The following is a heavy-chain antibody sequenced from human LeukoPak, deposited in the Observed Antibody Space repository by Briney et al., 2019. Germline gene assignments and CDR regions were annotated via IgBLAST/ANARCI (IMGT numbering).Heavy chain of an antibody. CDR1: GFTFSSYA. CDR2: ISYDGSNK. Sequence: GGSLRLSCAASGFTFSSYAMHWVRQAPGKGLEWVAVISYDGSNKYYADSVKGRFTISRDNSKNTLYLQMNSLRAEDTAVYYCARATMVLMDVWGKGTTVTVSS. D-gene: IGHD4/OR15-4a*01. J-gene: IGHJ6*03. CDR3: ARATMVLMDV. V-gene: IGHV3-30*04.